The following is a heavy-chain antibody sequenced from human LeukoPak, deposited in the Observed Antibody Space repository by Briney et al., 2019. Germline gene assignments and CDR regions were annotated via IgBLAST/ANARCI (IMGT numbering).Heavy chain of an antibody. D-gene: IGHD4-23*01. CDR3: TKGDDYGANTRLPKYNWFDP. V-gene: IGHV3-30*02. Sequence: GGSLRLSCAASGFTFSFCAMHWVRQAPGKGLEWVAFIRYDGNNKNYAASVKGRFTISRDNSRDTLYLQMNSLRAEDTAVYYCTKGDDYGANTRLPKYNWFDPWGQGTLVTVSS. J-gene: IGHJ5*02. CDR2: IRYDGNNK. CDR1: GFTFSFCA.